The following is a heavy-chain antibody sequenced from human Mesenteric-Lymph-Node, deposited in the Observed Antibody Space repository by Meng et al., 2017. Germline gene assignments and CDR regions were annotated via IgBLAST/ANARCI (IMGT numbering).Heavy chain of an antibody. CDR1: GFTFDDYG. Sequence: GGSLRPSCAASGFTFDDYGMSWVRQAPGKGLEWVSGINWNGGSTGYADSVKGRFTISRDNAKNSLYLQMNSLRAEDTALYYCARGFRATVTNLFAYWGQGTLVTVSS. CDR2: INWNGGST. CDR3: ARGFRATVTNLFAY. D-gene: IGHD4-17*01. J-gene: IGHJ4*02. V-gene: IGHV3-20*04.